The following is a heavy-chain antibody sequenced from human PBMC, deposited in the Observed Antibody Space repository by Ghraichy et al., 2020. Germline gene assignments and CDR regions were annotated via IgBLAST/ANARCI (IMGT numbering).Heavy chain of an antibody. J-gene: IGHJ6*02. D-gene: IGHD6-6*01. Sequence: ETLSLTCTVSGGSISSYYWSWIRQPAGKGLEWIGRIYTSGSTNYNPSLKSRVTMSVDTSKNQFSLKLSSVTAADTAVYYCASDSSSSYYYYGMDVWGQGTTVTVSS. V-gene: IGHV4-4*07. CDR1: GGSISSYY. CDR2: IYTSGST. CDR3: ASDSSSSYYYYGMDV.